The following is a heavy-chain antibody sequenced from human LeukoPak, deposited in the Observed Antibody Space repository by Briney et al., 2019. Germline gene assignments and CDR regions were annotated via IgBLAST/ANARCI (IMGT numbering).Heavy chain of an antibody. CDR3: ARGRARGSSGWYGY. D-gene: IGHD6-19*01. V-gene: IGHV1-2*02. Sequence: ASVKASCKASGYTFTGYYMHWVRQAPGQGLEWMGWINPNSGGTNYAQKFQGRVTMTRDTSISTAYMELSRLRSDDTAVYYCARGRARGSSGWYGYWGQGTLVTVSS. CDR2: INPNSGGT. CDR1: GYTFTGYY. J-gene: IGHJ4*02.